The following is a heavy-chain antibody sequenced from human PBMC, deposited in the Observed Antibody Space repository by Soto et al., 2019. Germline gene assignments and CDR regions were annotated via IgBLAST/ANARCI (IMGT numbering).Heavy chain of an antibody. J-gene: IGHJ6*03. CDR2: IYYSGST. V-gene: IGHV4-59*01. CDR3: ARFPHQALLWFGELLEGSYYYYMDV. Sequence: SETLSLTCTVSGGSISSYYWSWIRQPPGKGLEWIGYIYYSGSTNYNPSLKSRVTISVDTSKNQFSLKLSSVTAADTAVYYCARFPHQALLWFGELLEGSYYYYMDVWGKGTTVTVSS. CDR1: GGSISSYY. D-gene: IGHD3-10*01.